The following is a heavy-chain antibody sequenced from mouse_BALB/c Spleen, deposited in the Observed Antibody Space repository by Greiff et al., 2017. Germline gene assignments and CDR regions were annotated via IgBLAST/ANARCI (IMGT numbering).Heavy chain of an antibody. D-gene: IGHD2-4*01. CDR2: ISNGGGST. J-gene: IGHJ3*01. Sequence: EVKLMESGGGLVQPGGSLKLSCAASGFTFSSYTMSWVRQTPEKRLEWVAYISNGGGSTYYPDTVKGRFTISRDNAKNTLYLQMSSLKSEDTAMYYCARHAYDYDTWFAYWGQGTLVTVSA. CDR1: GFTFSSYT. V-gene: IGHV5-12-2*01. CDR3: ARHAYDYDTWFAY.